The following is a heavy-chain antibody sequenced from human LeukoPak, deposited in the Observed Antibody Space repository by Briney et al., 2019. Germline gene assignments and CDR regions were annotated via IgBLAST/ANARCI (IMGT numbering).Heavy chain of an antibody. V-gene: IGHV3-23*01. D-gene: IGHD6-19*01. Sequence: GGSLRLSCAASGFTFSTYAMNWVRQAPGKGLEWVSTLVGSAANTHYADSVKGRFTISRDFSVNTLYLQMNSLRAEDTAVYYCAKGQSITVAGYYYYYMDVWGKGTTVTVSS. J-gene: IGHJ6*03. CDR1: GFTFSTYA. CDR2: LVGSAANT. CDR3: AKGQSITVAGYYYYYMDV.